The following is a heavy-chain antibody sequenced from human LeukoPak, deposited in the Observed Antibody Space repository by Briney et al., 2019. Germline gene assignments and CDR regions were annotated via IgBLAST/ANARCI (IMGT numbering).Heavy chain of an antibody. D-gene: IGHD3-22*01. Sequence: SETLSLTCTVSGCSLSSCSYYWGWMRQPPGKGLEWIGSICYSGSSYYNPSLKSRVTISVDTSKNQFSLKLSSVPAADTAVYYCARAGYYDSSLRGLNWFDPWGQGTLVTVSS. V-gene: IGHV4-39*01. CDR1: GCSLSSCSYY. J-gene: IGHJ5*02. CDR2: ICYSGSS. CDR3: ARAGYYDSSLRGLNWFDP.